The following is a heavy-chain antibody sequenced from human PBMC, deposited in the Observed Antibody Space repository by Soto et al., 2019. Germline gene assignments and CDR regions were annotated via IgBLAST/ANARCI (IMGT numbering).Heavy chain of an antibody. J-gene: IGHJ4*02. Sequence: QVQLVQSGAEVKKPGASVKVSCKASGYTFKSYGISCVRQSPGQGLEWMGGFSAYNGNTKYAQKLQGRVTMTTDTSTSTAYMELRSLRSDDTAVYYCARESVEKSSDYWGQGTLVTVSS. D-gene: IGHD3-3*01. CDR1: GYTFKSYG. CDR3: ARESVEKSSDY. V-gene: IGHV1-18*01. CDR2: FSAYNGNT.